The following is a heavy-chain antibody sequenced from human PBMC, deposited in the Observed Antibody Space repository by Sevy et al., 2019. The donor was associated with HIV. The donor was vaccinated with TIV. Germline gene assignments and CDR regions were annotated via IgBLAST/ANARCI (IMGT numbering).Heavy chain of an antibody. Sequence: GGSLRLSCAASGITFKNYAMNWVRQAPGKGLNWVSSIFGSGGTTYYADSVRGRFIISRDTSKNTLFLQMNSLRTEDTALYYCAGGRFDSSGSFDAFDIWGQGTMVTVSS. CDR1: GITFKNYA. V-gene: IGHV3-23*01. CDR3: AGGRFDSSGSFDAFDI. J-gene: IGHJ3*02. CDR2: IFGSGGTT. D-gene: IGHD3-22*01.